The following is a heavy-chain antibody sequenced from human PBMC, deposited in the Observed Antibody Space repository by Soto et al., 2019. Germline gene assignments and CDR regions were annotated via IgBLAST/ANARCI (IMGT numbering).Heavy chain of an antibody. CDR1: GFTISSNA. CDR3: AKDKPGTTCFDY. J-gene: IGHJ4*02. V-gene: IGHV3-23*01. D-gene: IGHD1-1*01. Sequence: PGGSLRLSCAASGFTISSNAMYWVRQAPGKGLEWVSGISDRGDTTHYADSVKGRFTISRDTSKNTLYLQLNALRADDTAVYYCAKDKPGTTCFDYWGQGTLVTVSS. CDR2: ISDRGDTT.